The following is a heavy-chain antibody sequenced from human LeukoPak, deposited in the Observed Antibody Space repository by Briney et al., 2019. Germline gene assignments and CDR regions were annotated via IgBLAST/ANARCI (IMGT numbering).Heavy chain of an antibody. Sequence: GGSLRLSCAASGFTFSSYATSWVRQAPGKGLEWVSAISGSGGSTYYADSVKGRFPISRDNSKNTLYLQMNSLRAEDTAVYYCAKSTSRLYYYYGMDVWGQGTTVTVSS. V-gene: IGHV3-23*01. CDR2: ISGSGGST. CDR3: AKSTSRLYYYYGMDV. D-gene: IGHD2-8*01. J-gene: IGHJ6*02. CDR1: GFTFSSYA.